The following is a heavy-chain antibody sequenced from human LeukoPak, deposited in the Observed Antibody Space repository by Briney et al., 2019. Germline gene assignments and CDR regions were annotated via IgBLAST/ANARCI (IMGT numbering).Heavy chain of an antibody. V-gene: IGHV4-38-2*02. D-gene: IGHD3-22*01. J-gene: IGHJ4*02. CDR2: TYHSGNT. CDR1: GYSISNSYY. CDR3: ARDRDYFDITGLIDY. Sequence: SETLSLTCAVSGYSISNSYYWGWLRQSPGNGLEWVGMTYHSGNTYYNPSLKHRVTISVDTSNNEFSLRLTSVTAADTAIYYCARDRDYFDITGLIDYWGQGTLVTVSS.